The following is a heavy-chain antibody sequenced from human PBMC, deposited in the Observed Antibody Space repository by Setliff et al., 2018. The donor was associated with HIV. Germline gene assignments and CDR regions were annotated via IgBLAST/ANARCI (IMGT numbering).Heavy chain of an antibody. Sequence: SVKVSCKASRSTFNSHTINWVRQAPGQGLDWMGRIIPILGVANYAHRFQGKVTITADKSTSTAYMELTSLRFDDTAMYYCVRGVQSPPHYSYYYMDVWGEGTMATVSS. V-gene: IGHV1-69*02. CDR1: RSTFNSHT. J-gene: IGHJ6*03. D-gene: IGHD3-3*01. CDR3: VRGVQSPPHYSYYYMDV. CDR2: IIPILGVA.